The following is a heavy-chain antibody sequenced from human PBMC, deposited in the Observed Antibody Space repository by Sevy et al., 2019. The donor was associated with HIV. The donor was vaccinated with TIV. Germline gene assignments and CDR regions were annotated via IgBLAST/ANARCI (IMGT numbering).Heavy chain of an antibody. V-gene: IGHV4-39*01. J-gene: IGHJ4*02. CDR3: ARHGGLVDRAFDY. Sequence: SETLSLTCTVSGVSISGSDYDWGWIRQPPGKGLEGIGSMYYSGSTHYNPSLKSRVTVSIDTSKNQFSLKLTSVTAADTAVYYCARHGGLVDRAFDYWGQGSLVTVSS. CDR1: GVSISGSDYD. D-gene: IGHD2-8*02. CDR2: MYYSGST.